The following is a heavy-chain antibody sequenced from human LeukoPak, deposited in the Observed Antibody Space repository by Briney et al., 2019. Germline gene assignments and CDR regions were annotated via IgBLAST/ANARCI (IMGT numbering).Heavy chain of an antibody. CDR3: ARDLEYSSSWYQFSFWFDP. CDR1: GYTFTDYY. Sequence: ASVKVSCKASGYTFTDYYMHWVRQAPGQGLEWMGWINPNSGGTNYAQKFQGRVTMTRDTSISTAYMELSRLRSDGTAVYYCARDLEYSSSWYQFSFWFDPWGQGTLVTVSS. D-gene: IGHD6-13*01. CDR2: INPNSGGT. V-gene: IGHV1-2*02. J-gene: IGHJ5*02.